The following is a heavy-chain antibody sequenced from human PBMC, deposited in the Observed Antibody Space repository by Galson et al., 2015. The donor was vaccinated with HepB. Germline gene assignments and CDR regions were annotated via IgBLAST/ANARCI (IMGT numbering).Heavy chain of an antibody. V-gene: IGHV3-73*01. CDR2: IRSKANSYAT. D-gene: IGHD6-6*01. Sequence: SLRLSCAASGFTFSGSAMHWVRQASGKGLEWVGRIRSKANSYATAYAASVKGRFTISRDDSKNTAYLQMNSLKTEDTAVYYCTPWGSSSVGFDYWGQGTLVTVSS. CDR1: GFTFSGSA. CDR3: TPWGSSSVGFDY. J-gene: IGHJ4*02.